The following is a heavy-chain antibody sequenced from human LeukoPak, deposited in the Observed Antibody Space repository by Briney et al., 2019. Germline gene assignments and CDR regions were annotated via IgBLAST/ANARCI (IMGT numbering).Heavy chain of an antibody. Sequence: ASVKVSCKASGYTFINYDINWVRQATGQGLEWMGWMNPNNGRTGYAQKFQGRVTMTRNSSISTAYMELNTLTSDDTAVYYCVRGSWITGTTSYYYHMDVWGKGTTVTVSS. CDR1: GYTFINYD. CDR2: MNPNNGRT. J-gene: IGHJ6*03. CDR3: VRGSWITGTTSYYYHMDV. D-gene: IGHD1-7*01. V-gene: IGHV1-8*01.